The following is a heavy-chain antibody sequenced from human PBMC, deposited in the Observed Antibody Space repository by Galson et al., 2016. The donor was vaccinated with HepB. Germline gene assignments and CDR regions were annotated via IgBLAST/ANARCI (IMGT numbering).Heavy chain of an antibody. V-gene: IGHV3-66*04. Sequence: SLRLSCAASGFPVSRNYVTWVRQAPGKGLEWVSVIYSGGITYYADSVKGRFTISRDNAENSLYLEITSLTVEDTAVYYCATHNAWRLDSWGQGTLVTVSS. CDR3: ATHNAWRLDS. CDR1: GFPVSRNY. D-gene: IGHD1-1*01. J-gene: IGHJ5*01. CDR2: IYSGGIT.